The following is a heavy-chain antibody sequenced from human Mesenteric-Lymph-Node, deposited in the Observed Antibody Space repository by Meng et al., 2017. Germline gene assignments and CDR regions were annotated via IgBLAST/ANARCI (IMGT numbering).Heavy chain of an antibody. V-gene: IGHV1-8*03. D-gene: IGHD2-15*01. CDR2: MNPNSGNT. J-gene: IGHJ4*02. CDR1: GYTFTSYD. CDR3: VWLLHYFDY. Sequence: QVQLVQSGAEVKKPGASVKVSCKASGYTFTSYDINWVRQATGQGLEWMGWMNPNSGNTGYAQKFQGRVTITRDTSISTAYMELSRLRSDNTAVYYCVWLLHYFDYWGQGTLVTVSS.